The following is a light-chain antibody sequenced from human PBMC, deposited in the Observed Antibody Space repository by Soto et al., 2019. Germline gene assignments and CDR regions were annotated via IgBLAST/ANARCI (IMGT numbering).Light chain of an antibody. CDR2: DVS. CDR1: QSVTSS. CDR3: QQRTTWPT. J-gene: IGKJ4*01. Sequence: EIVLTQSPATLSLSPGDRATLSCRASQSVTSSLAWFQQKPGQAPRRLLYDVSRRATAIPARFSGSGSGTDFTLTISSLEPEDFAVYYCQQRTTWPTFGGGTKVEIK. V-gene: IGKV3-11*01.